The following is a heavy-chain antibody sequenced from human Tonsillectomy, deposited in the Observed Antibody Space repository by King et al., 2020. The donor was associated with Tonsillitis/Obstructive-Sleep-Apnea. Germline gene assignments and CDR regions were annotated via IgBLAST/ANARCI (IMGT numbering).Heavy chain of an antibody. J-gene: IGHJ6*03. CDR2: ISYDGSNK. CDR3: ARETEDIVVVVAASYYYYYMDV. V-gene: IGHV3-30*01. D-gene: IGHD2-15*01. CDR1: GFTFSSYA. Sequence: VQLVESGGGVVQPGRSLRLSCAASGFTFSSYAMHWVRQAPGKGLEGVAVISYDGSNKYYADSVKGRFTISRDNSKNTLYLQMNSLRAEDTAVYYCARETEDIVVVVAASYYYYYMDVWGKGTTVTVSS.